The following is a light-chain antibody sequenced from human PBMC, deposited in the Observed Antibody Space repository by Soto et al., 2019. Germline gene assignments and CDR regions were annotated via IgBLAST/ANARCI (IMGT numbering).Light chain of an antibody. Sequence: IQLTQSPSSLSASVGDRVTISCRASQGIANFLAWYQQKPGKAPKLLIYGASTLQSGVPSRFSGSGSGTDFTLTISSLPPEDFATYYCQHLNSFPIPFGPGTKVDIK. J-gene: IGKJ3*01. V-gene: IGKV1-9*01. CDR1: QGIANF. CDR2: GAS. CDR3: QHLNSFPIP.